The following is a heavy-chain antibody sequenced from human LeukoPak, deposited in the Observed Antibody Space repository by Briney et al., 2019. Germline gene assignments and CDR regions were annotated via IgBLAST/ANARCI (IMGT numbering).Heavy chain of an antibody. D-gene: IGHD6-19*01. CDR1: GYTFTGYY. CDR2: INPNSGGA. Sequence: GASVKVSCKPSGYTFTGYYIHWVRPAPGQGLEWVGWINPNSGGAKYAQKFQDRVTMTRDTSISTAYMGLSRLRSDDTAVYYCAKGRVVAGSKSLTYHWLDPWGQGTLVTVSS. CDR3: AKGRVVAGSKSLTYHWLDP. J-gene: IGHJ5*02. V-gene: IGHV1-2*02.